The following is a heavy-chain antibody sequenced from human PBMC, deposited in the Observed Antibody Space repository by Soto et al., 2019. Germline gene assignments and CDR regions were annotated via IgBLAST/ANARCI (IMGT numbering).Heavy chain of an antibody. Sequence: QVQLVESGGGVVQPGRSLRLSCAASEFTFSSYGMHWVRQAPGKGLEWVAVISSDGSKRYYADSVKGRFTISRDNSKNTLYLQMNSLRDEDTAVYYCTKGSSWFDYWGQGTLVTVSS. CDR3: TKGSSWFDY. CDR1: EFTFSSYG. D-gene: IGHD6-13*01. CDR2: ISSDGSKR. V-gene: IGHV3-30*18. J-gene: IGHJ4*02.